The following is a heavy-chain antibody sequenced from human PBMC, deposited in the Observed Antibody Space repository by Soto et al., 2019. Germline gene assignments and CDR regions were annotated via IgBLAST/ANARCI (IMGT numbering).Heavy chain of an antibody. CDR2: IYYSGST. D-gene: IGHD6-19*01. CDR3: ARVYPGIAVAGPFDY. J-gene: IGHJ4*02. Sequence: RSLTCTVSGGSVSSGSYYWSWIRQPPGKGLEWIGYIYYSGSTNYNPSLKSRVTISVDTSKNQFSLKLSSVTAADTAVYYCARVYPGIAVAGPFDYWGQGTLVTVSS. CDR1: GGSVSSGSYY. V-gene: IGHV4-61*01.